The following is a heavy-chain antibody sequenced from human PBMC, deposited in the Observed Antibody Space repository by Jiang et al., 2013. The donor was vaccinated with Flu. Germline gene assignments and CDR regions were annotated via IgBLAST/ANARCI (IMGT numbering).Heavy chain of an antibody. CDR1: GFTFGSYW. Sequence: QPGGSLRLSCAASGFTFGSYWMHWVRQAPGKGLVWVSRINSDGTSTYYADFVEGRFTISRDNAKNTLFLQMSSLRVEDTAVYFCARGSPGYSDSHFDSWGRGALVTVSS. CDR3: ARGSPGYSDSHFDS. J-gene: IGHJ4*02. CDR2: INSDGTST. V-gene: IGHV3-74*01. D-gene: IGHD5-12*01.